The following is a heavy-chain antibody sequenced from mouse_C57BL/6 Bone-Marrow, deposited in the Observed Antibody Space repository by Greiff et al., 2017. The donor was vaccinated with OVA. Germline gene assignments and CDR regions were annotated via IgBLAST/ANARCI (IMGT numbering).Heavy chain of an antibody. V-gene: IGHV8-8*01. CDR2: IWWDDDT. CDR1: GFSLSTFGMG. Sequence: QVTLKVSGPGILQPSQTLSLTCSFSGFSLSTFGMGVGWIRQPSGKGLEWLAHIWWDDDTYYNPALKSRLTISKDTSKNQVFLKIANVDTADTATYYCARTPYDYEGAWFAYWGQGTLVTVSA. D-gene: IGHD2-4*01. J-gene: IGHJ3*01. CDR3: ARTPYDYEGAWFAY.